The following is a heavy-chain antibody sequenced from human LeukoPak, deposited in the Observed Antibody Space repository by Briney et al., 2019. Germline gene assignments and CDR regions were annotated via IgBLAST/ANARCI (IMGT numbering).Heavy chain of an antibody. J-gene: IGHJ4*02. CDR2: INPSGGST. D-gene: IGHD6-13*01. V-gene: IGHV1-46*03. CDR1: GYTFTSYY. CDR3: ARAGYWAASGYATI. Sequence: ASVKVSCXASGYTFTSYYMHWVRQAPGQGLEWMGIINPSGGSTTYAQKFQGRVTMTRDTSTSTVYMALSSLTPEDTAVYYCARAGYWAASGYATIWGQGTLVTVSS.